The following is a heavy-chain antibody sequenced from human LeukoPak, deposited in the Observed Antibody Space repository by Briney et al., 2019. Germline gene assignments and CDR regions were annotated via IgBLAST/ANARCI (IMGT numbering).Heavy chain of an antibody. CDR3: ARDSPYYYDSSGYSAFDI. D-gene: IGHD3-22*01. CDR2: IYYSGST. Sequence: PSETLSLTCTVSGGSISSSSYYWGWIRQPPGKGLEWIGSIYYSGSTYYNPSLKSRVTISVDTSKNQFSLKLSSVTAADTAVYYCARDSPYYYDSSGYSAFDIWGQGTMVTVSS. V-gene: IGHV4-39*07. CDR1: GGSISSSSYY. J-gene: IGHJ3*02.